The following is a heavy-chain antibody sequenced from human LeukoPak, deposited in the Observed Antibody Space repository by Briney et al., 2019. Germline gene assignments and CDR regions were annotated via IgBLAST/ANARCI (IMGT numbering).Heavy chain of an antibody. CDR1: GFTFSNYW. J-gene: IGHJ4*02. CDR3: ARISGIAAAGIIY. V-gene: IGHV3-7*03. Sequence: GGSLRLSCAASGFTFSNYWMSWVRQAPGKGPEWAAKIDKDGSEKYSVDSVKGRFTISRDNAKNSLYLQMNSLRAEDTAVYYCARISGIAAAGIIYWGQGTLVTVSS. D-gene: IGHD6-13*01. CDR2: IDKDGSEK.